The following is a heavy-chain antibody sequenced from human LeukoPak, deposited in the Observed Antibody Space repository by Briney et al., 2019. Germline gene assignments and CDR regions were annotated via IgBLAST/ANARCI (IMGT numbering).Heavy chain of an antibody. D-gene: IGHD3-22*01. J-gene: IGHJ3*02. Sequence: ASVKVSCKASGYTFTSYYMHWVRQAPGQGLEWMGINNPSGGSTSYAQKFQGRVTMTRDTSTSTVYRELSSLRSEDTAVYYCASPRADYYESERAFDIWGQGTMVTVSS. CDR2: NNPSGGST. V-gene: IGHV1-46*01. CDR1: GYTFTSYY. CDR3: ASPRADYYESERAFDI.